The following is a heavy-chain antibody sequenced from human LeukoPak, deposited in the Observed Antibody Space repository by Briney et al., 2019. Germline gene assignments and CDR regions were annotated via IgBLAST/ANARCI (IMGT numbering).Heavy chain of an antibody. CDR1: GGSFSGYY. CDR3: ARIRVGLFSRWLHSFDY. Sequence: SETLSLTCAVCGGSFSGYYWSWIRQPPGKGLEWIGEINHSGSTNYNPSLKSRVTISVDTSKNQFSLKLSSVTAADTAVYYCARIRVGLFSRWLHSFDYWGQGTLVTVSS. J-gene: IGHJ4*02. CDR2: INHSGST. D-gene: IGHD6-19*01. V-gene: IGHV4-34*01.